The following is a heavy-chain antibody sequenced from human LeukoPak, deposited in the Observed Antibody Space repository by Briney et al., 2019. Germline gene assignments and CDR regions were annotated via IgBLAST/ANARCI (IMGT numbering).Heavy chain of an antibody. CDR2: LYYSGRT. Sequence: SETLSLTCSVSGGSMSSSSHYWGWVRQPPGKELQWIGSLYYSGRTFYTPSLESRVTMSIDTSNNQFSLRISSVTAADTAVYYCARLAAGTWSYDYWGQGSLVTVSS. D-gene: IGHD6-25*01. V-gene: IGHV4-39*01. CDR3: ARLAAGTWSYDY. CDR1: GGSMSSSSHY. J-gene: IGHJ4*02.